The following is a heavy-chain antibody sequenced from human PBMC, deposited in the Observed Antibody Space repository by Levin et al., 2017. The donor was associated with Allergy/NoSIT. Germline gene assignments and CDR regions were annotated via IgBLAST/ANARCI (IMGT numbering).Heavy chain of an antibody. CDR1: GGSISGYY. CDR3: ARLTPHGNADY. Sequence: SQTLSLTCTVSGGSISGYYWSWNRQPPGKGLEWIGYIYYSGSTKYNPSLKSRVTISVDTSKNQFSLKLSSVTAADTALYYGARLTPHGNADYWGQGTLVTVSS. V-gene: IGHV4-59*08. J-gene: IGHJ4*02. CDR2: IYYSGST. D-gene: IGHD3-16*01.